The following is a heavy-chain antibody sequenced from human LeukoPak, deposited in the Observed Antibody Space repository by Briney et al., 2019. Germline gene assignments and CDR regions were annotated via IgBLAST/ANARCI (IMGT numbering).Heavy chain of an antibody. J-gene: IGHJ4*02. V-gene: IGHV3-23*01. D-gene: IGHD3-3*01. CDR3: AKDRDFWSGYYTGYFDY. CDR1: GFTFSSYA. CDR2: ISGSGGST. Sequence: GGSLRLSCAASGFTFSSYAMSLVRQAPGKGLEWVSAISGSGGSTYYADSVKGRFTISRDNYKNTLYLQMNSLRAEDTAVYYCAKDRDFWSGYYTGYFDYWGQGTLVTVSS.